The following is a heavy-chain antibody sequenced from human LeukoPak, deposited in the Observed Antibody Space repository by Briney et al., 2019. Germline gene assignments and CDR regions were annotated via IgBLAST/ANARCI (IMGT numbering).Heavy chain of an antibody. D-gene: IGHD6-13*01. V-gene: IGHV1-3*01. Sequence: APVKVSCKASGYTFTSYAMHWVRQAAGQRLEWMGWINADNGNTKYSQKFQGRVTITRDTSASTAYMELSSLRSEDTAVYHCAREHKPLSWTLPRDVFDLWGQGTMVTVSS. CDR1: GYTFTSYA. CDR3: AREHKPLSWTLPRDVFDL. J-gene: IGHJ3*01. CDR2: INADNGNT.